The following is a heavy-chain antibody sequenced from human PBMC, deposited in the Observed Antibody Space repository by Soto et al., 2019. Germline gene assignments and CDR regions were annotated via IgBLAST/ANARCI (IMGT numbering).Heavy chain of an antibody. D-gene: IGHD6-19*01. J-gene: IGHJ4*02. CDR1: GFSLSSTRVA. Sequence: QITLKESGPTLVKPTQTLTLTCTFSGFSLSSTRVAVGWIRQPPGKALEWLALIYWDDDKRYSPFLKSRLTLXTXTXHNQVVLTMTDMDPVDTATYYCAHSVVAGLGYYFDYWGQGTLVTVSS. V-gene: IGHV2-5*02. CDR3: AHSVVAGLGYYFDY. CDR2: IYWDDDK.